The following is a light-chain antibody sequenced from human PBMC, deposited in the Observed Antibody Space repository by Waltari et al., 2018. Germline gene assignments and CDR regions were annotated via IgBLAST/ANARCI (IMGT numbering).Light chain of an antibody. CDR3: SSYTSSSPVV. CDR1: RSDVGGYNY. CDR2: DVS. Sequence: QSALTQPASVSESPGQSITISCTGTRSDVGGYNYVSWYQQHPGKAPKLLIYDVSKRPSGVSKRFAGSKSGNTASLTISGLQAEDEADYYCSSYTSSSPVVFGGGTKLTVL. V-gene: IGLV2-14*01. J-gene: IGLJ2*01.